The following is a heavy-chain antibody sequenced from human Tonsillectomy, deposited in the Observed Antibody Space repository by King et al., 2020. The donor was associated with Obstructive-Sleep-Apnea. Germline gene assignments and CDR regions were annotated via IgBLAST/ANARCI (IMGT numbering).Heavy chain of an antibody. CDR1: GGSFSGYY. Sequence: VQLQQWGAGLLKPSETLSLTCAVYGGSFSGYYWTWIRQPPGKGLEWIGEINHSGSTIYNPSLKSRVTISVDTSKNQFSLKLISVTAADTAVYYCARLSRDWYFDLWGRGTLVTVSS. D-gene: IGHD2/OR15-2a*01. V-gene: IGHV4-34*01. CDR2: INHSGST. J-gene: IGHJ2*01. CDR3: ARLSRDWYFDL.